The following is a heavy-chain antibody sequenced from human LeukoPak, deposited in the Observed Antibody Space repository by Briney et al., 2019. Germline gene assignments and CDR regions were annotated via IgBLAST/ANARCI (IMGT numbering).Heavy chain of an antibody. CDR1: GGGFRGYY. CDR2: INHSGST. Sequence: SETLSLPFGVFGGGFRGYYLSWIPQPPGKGLEWIGGINHSGSTNYNPSLKSRVTIPVDTSKNQCSLKLSSVTAADTAVHYCARVRGSGYDPYYYYGMDVWGQGTTVTVSS. J-gene: IGHJ6*02. V-gene: IGHV4-34*01. CDR3: ARVRGSGYDPYYYYGMDV. D-gene: IGHD5-12*01.